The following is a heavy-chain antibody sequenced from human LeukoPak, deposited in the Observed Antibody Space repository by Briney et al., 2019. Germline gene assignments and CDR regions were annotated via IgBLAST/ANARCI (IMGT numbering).Heavy chain of an antibody. CDR2: INPNSGGT. J-gene: IGHJ4*02. D-gene: IGHD4-17*01. V-gene: IGHV1-2*06. Sequence: ASVKVSCKTSGYTFTSNYILWVRQAPGQGLEWMGRINPNSGGTNYAQKFQGRVTMTRDTSISTAYMELSRLRSDDTAVYYCARTLYGDYDYWGQGTLVTVSS. CDR1: GYTFTSNY. CDR3: ARTLYGDYDY.